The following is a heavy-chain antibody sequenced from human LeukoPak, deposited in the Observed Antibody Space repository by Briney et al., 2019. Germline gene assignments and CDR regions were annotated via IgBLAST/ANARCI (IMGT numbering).Heavy chain of an antibody. J-gene: IGHJ4*02. D-gene: IGHD3-10*01. CDR3: ARVFDYGSGKDY. V-gene: IGHV3-48*04. CDR1: GFTFSSYS. CDR2: ISSSSSTM. Sequence: GGSLRLSCAASGFTFSSYSMNWVRQAPGKGLEWVSYISSSSSTMYYADSVKGRFTISRDNAKNSLYLQMNSLRAEDTAVYYCARVFDYGSGKDYWGQGTLVNGSS.